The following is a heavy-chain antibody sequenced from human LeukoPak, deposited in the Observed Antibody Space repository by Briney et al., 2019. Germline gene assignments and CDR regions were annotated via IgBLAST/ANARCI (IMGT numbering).Heavy chain of an antibody. CDR2: IYPGDSDT. CDR3: ARHMGDGYNDNYYYGMDV. CDR1: GYSFTSYW. Sequence: GESLKISCKGSGYSFTSYWIGWVRQMPGKGLEWMGIIYPGDSDTRYSPSFQGQVTISADKSISTAYLQWSSLKASDTAMYYCARHMGDGYNDNYYYGMDVWGQGTTVTVSS. D-gene: IGHD5-24*01. V-gene: IGHV5-51*01. J-gene: IGHJ6*02.